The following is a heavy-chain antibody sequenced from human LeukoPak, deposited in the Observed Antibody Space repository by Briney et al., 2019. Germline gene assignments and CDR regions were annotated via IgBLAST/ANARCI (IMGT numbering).Heavy chain of an antibody. D-gene: IGHD6-19*01. Sequence: GGSLRLSCAASGFTFSSYWMSWVRQAPGKGLEWVANIKQDGSEKYYVDSVKGRFTISRGNAKNSLYLQMNSLRAEDTAVYYCARGRGGIAVYYFDYWGQGTLVTVSS. CDR3: ARGRGGIAVYYFDY. CDR1: GFTFSSYW. CDR2: IKQDGSEK. V-gene: IGHV3-7*01. J-gene: IGHJ4*02.